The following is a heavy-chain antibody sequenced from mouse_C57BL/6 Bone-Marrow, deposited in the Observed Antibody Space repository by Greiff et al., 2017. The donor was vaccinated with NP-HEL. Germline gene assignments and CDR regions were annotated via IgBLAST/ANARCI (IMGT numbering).Heavy chain of an antibody. V-gene: IGHV5-16*01. CDR1: GFTFSDYY. CDR3: ARYYDGYYDYFDY. Sequence: EVQRVESEGGLVQPGSSMKLSCTASGFTFSDYYMAWVRQVPEKGLEWVANINYDGSSTYYLDSLKSRFIISRDNAKNILYLQMSSLKSEDTATYYCARYYDGYYDYFDYWGQGTTLTVSS. CDR2: INYDGSST. D-gene: IGHD2-3*01. J-gene: IGHJ2*01.